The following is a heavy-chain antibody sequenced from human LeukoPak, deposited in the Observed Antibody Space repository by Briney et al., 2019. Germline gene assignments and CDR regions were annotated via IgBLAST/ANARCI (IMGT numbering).Heavy chain of an antibody. D-gene: IGHD6-13*01. CDR1: GFTFSSYA. J-gene: IGHJ4*02. CDR3: AKDRGAAAGYYFDY. V-gene: IGHV3-23*01. CDR2: ISGSGGST. Sequence: GGSLRLSCAASGFTFSSYAMSWVRQTPGKGLEWVSGISGSGGSTNYADSVKGRFTISRDNSKNTLYLQMNSLRAEDTAVYYCAKDRGAAAGYYFDYWGQGTLVTVSS.